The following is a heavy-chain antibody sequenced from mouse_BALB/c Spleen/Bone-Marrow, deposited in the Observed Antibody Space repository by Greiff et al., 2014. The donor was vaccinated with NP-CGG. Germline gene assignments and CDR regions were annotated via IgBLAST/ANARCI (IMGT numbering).Heavy chain of an antibody. D-gene: IGHD1-1*02. CDR3: AKTNRYGYAMDY. V-gene: IGHV2-3*01. CDR1: GFSLSGYG. CDR2: IWGDGSI. J-gene: IGHJ4*01. Sequence: QVQLQQSGPGLVAPSQSLSITCTVSGFSLSGYGVSWVRQPSGKGLEWLGVIWGDGSINYHSALISRLSISKDNSKSQVFLELNSLQTDDTATDYCAKTNRYGYAMDYWGQGTSVTVSS.